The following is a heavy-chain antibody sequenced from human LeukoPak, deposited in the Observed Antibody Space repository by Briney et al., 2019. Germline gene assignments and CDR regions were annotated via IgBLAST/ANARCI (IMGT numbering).Heavy chain of an antibody. D-gene: IGHD3-10*01. CDR3: SREVESSMVPNWFGS. CDR2: IIVIFGTP. Sequence: SVKVSCKASGGTFSSYSFSWVRQAPGQGLEWLGGIIVIFGTPNYPQKFHGRVTITADESTSTVYMELSSLRSEDTAMYYCSREVESSMVPNWFGSLGQGTLVHVSP. J-gene: IGHJ5*01. V-gene: IGHV1-69*13. CDR1: GGTFSSYS.